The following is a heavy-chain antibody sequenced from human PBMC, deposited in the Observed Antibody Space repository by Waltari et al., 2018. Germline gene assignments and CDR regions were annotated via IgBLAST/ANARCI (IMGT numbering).Heavy chain of an antibody. CDR3: AKDHANTAMSPLDY. D-gene: IGHD5-18*01. V-gene: IGHV1-24*01. Sequence: QVQLVQSGAEVKKPGASVKVSCKVSGYTLTELSMHWVRQAPGKGLEWMGGFDPEDGETIYAQKFQGRVTMTEDTSTDTAYMELSRLRSDDTAVYYCAKDHANTAMSPLDYWGQGTLVTVSS. J-gene: IGHJ4*02. CDR2: FDPEDGET. CDR1: GYTLTELS.